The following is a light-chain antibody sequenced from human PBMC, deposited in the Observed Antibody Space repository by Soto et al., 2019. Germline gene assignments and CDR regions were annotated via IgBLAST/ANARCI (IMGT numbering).Light chain of an antibody. V-gene: IGKV4-1*01. CDR1: QSVLHTSYNRNY. CDR2: WAS. Sequence: IVMTQSPDSLAVSLGERATINCKSSQSVLHTSYNRNYLAWYLQKPGQPPKMLMYWASTRESGVPDRFSASGTRTAFTISMPSLQAEDVAAYCCQQYFPTSYRFGQGNKLEIK. CDR3: QQYFPTSYR. J-gene: IGKJ2*03.